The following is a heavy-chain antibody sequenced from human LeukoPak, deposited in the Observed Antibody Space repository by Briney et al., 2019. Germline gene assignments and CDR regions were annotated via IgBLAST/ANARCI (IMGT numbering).Heavy chain of an antibody. V-gene: IGHV4-59*01. CDR1: GGSISSYY. CDR2: IYYSGST. J-gene: IGHJ4*02. Sequence: SETLSLTCTVSGGSISSYYWSWIRQPPGKGLEGMGYIYYSGSTNYNPSLKRRVTISVDTSKNQFSLKLSSVTAADTAVYYCARDRSEEYFDYWGQGTLVTVSS. CDR3: ARDRSEEYFDY. D-gene: IGHD6-25*01.